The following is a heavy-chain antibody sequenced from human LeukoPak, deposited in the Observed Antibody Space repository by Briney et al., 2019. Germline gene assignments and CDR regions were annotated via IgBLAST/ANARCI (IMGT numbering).Heavy chain of an antibody. Sequence: GRSLRLSCAASGFTFSSYAMHWVRQAPGKGLEWVAVISHDGHNIYYADSVKGRFTISRDNSKYMVYLQMNSLRAEDTAVYYCAKLGKTENHYGSGRFSYYYYMDVWGKGTTVTISS. CDR2: ISHDGHNI. V-gene: IGHV3-30*04. D-gene: IGHD3-10*01. CDR1: GFTFSSYA. CDR3: AKLGKTENHYGSGRFSYYYYMDV. J-gene: IGHJ6*03.